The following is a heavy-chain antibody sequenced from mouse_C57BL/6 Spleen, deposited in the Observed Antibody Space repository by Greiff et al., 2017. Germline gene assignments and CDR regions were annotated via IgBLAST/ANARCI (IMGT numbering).Heavy chain of an antibody. J-gene: IGHJ2*01. D-gene: IGHD1-1*01. CDR1: GYTFTDYE. V-gene: IGHV1-15*01. Sequence: LVESGAELVRPGASVTLSCKASGYTFTDYEMHWVKQTPVHGLEWIGAIDPETGGTAYNQKFKGKAILTADKSSSTAYMELRSLTSEDSAVYYCTLITTVVSYYFDYWGQGTTLTVSS. CDR3: TLITTVVSYYFDY. CDR2: IDPETGGT.